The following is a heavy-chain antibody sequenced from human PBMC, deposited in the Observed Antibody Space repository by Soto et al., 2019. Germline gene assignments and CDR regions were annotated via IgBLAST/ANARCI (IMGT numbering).Heavy chain of an antibody. Sequence: SQTLALPCAISGDSVSSNSTACNLIRQSPSRGLEWLGRTYYRSKWYNDYAVSVKSRITINPDTSKNQFSLQLNSVTPEDTAVYYCARVGSGYDYNFDYWGQGTLVTVSS. J-gene: IGHJ4*02. V-gene: IGHV6-1*01. CDR1: GDSVSSNSTA. CDR2: TYYRSKWYN. D-gene: IGHD5-12*01. CDR3: ARVGSGYDYNFDY.